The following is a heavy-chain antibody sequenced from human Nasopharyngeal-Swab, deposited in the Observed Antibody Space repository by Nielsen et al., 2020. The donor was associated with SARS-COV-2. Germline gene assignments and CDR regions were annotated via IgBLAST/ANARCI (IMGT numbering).Heavy chain of an antibody. D-gene: IGHD6-19*01. V-gene: IGHV3-53*01. CDR2: IYSGGST. Sequence: AGSLTPSCALSGFTVSSNYTSWVRHAQGKGLEWVSVIYSGGSTYYADSVKGRFTIPRDNSKNTLYLQMNSLRAEDTAVYYCARAGDSSGWFPPYYFDYWGQGTLVTVSS. CDR1: GFTVSSNY. J-gene: IGHJ4*02. CDR3: ARAGDSSGWFPPYYFDY.